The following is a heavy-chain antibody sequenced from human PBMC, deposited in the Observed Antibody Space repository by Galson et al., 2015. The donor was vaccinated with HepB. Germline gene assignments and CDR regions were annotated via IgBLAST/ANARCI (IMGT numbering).Heavy chain of an antibody. Sequence: SLRLSCAASGFTFSSYCINWVRQAPGKGLEWVSYISYSSDTIYYADSVKGRFTISRDNAKNSLYLQMNSLSADDTAVYYCARDRGGSGSYLSYYNGMDVWGQGTTVTVSS. CDR2: ISYSSDTI. D-gene: IGHD3-10*01. V-gene: IGHV3-48*04. CDR1: GFTFSSYC. J-gene: IGHJ6*02. CDR3: ARDRGGSGSYLSYYNGMDV.